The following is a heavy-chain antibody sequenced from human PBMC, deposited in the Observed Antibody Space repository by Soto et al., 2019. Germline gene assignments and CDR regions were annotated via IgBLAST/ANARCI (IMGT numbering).Heavy chain of an antibody. Sequence: SVKVSCKASGGTFSRYAISWVRQAPGKGLEWMGGIIPIFGTANYAQKFQGRVTITADESTSTAYMELSSLRSEDTAVYYCARAQHIVVVTARHYYYYGMDVWG. J-gene: IGHJ6*02. V-gene: IGHV1-69*13. CDR2: IIPIFGTA. D-gene: IGHD2-21*02. CDR1: GGTFSRYA. CDR3: ARAQHIVVVTARHYYYYGMDV.